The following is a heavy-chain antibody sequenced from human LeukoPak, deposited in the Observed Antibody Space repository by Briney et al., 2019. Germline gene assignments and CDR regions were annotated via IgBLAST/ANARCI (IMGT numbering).Heavy chain of an antibody. V-gene: IGHV1-69*13. CDR1: GGTFSSYA. CDR3: ARDPIRMGEDSSWRPYYYYYYGMDV. J-gene: IGHJ6*02. Sequence: GASVKVSCKASGGTFSSYAISWVRQAPGQGLEWMGGIIPIFGTANYAQKFQGRVTITADESTSTAYMELSSLRSEDTAVYYCARDPIRMGEDSSWRPYYYYYYGMDVWGQGTTVTVSS. CDR2: IIPIFGTA. D-gene: IGHD6-13*01.